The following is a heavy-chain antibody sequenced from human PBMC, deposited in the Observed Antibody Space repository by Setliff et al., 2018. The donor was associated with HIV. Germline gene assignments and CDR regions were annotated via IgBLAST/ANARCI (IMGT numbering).Heavy chain of an antibody. Sequence: SETLSLTCTVSGYSISSRYYWGWIRQSAGKGLEWIGHINTSGSTKYNPSLKSRLTMSVDSSGNQFSLTLTSVTAADTAVYYCARYPNTGWYYLDFWGPGALVTVSS. CDR3: ARYPNTGWYYLDF. CDR1: GYSISSRYY. D-gene: IGHD6-19*01. J-gene: IGHJ4*02. CDR2: INTSGST. V-gene: IGHV4-4*07.